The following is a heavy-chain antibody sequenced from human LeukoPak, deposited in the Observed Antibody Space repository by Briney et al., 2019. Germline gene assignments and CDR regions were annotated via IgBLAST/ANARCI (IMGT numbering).Heavy chain of an antibody. CDR3: AREADSSGWYEEVDY. J-gene: IGHJ4*02. CDR1: GGSISSGRYY. V-gene: IGHV4-61*02. CDR2: IYTSGST. D-gene: IGHD6-19*01. Sequence: SQTLSLTCTVSGGSISSGRYYWNWIRQPAGKGLEWIGRIYTSGSTTYSPSLKSRVTISLDTSKNQFSLKLSSVTAADTAVYYCAREADSSGWYEEVDYWGQGTLVTVSS.